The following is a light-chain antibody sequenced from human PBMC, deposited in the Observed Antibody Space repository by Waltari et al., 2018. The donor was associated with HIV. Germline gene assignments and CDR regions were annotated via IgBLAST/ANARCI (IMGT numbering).Light chain of an antibody. CDR2: KDA. CDR3: QSVGGGGTYR. V-gene: IGLV3-25*03. Sequence: SYDLTQPPSVSVSPGQTARLTCFGQALSKADNLWHQQKAGQAPLFVIHKDAERAAMIWGGVAGTPAGRLVTVTIADVEPGDEADYYCQSVGGGGTYRFGGGTKLTVL. J-gene: IGLJ2*01. CDR1: ALSKAD.